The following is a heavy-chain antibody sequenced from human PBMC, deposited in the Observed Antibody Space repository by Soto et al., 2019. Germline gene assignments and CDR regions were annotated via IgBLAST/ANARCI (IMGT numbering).Heavy chain of an antibody. Sequence: ASVKVSCKASGGTFSSYTINWVRQAPGQGLEWMGGIIPIFGATNYAKKFQGRVTITADESTSTAYMELSSLRSEDTAVYYCARYASSGNNSVWYTFDPWGQGTLVTVSS. J-gene: IGHJ5*02. V-gene: IGHV1-69*13. CDR1: GGTFSSYT. CDR2: IIPIFGAT. D-gene: IGHD6-19*01. CDR3: ARYASSGNNSVWYTFDP.